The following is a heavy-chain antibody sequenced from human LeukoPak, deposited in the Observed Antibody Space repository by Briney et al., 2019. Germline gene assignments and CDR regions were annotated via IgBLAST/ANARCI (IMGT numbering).Heavy chain of an antibody. Sequence: GGSLRLSCAASGFTFSTYNIHWVRQAPGKGLEWVAVISYDGSNKWYADSVKGRFTISRDNSKNMLYLQLSSLRAEDTAVYYCARTPGWGYSYGYWFDPWGQGTPVTVSS. CDR2: ISYDGSNK. CDR3: ARTPGWGYSYGYWFDP. CDR1: GFTFSTYN. D-gene: IGHD5-18*01. J-gene: IGHJ5*02. V-gene: IGHV3-30*04.